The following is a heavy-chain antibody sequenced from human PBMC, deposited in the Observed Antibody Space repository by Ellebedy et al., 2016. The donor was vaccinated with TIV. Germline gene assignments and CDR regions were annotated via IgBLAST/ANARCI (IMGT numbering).Heavy chain of an antibody. D-gene: IGHD2-2*02. J-gene: IGHJ3*01. CDR2: IYYSGTT. CDR1: GGSFSSGTYY. CDR3: ARYCISTTCSTNAFDL. Sequence: MPSETLSLTCTVSGGSFSSGTYYGVWIRQPPGKGLEWIGTIYYSGTTYYNPSLESRVPISVDTPQNRFSVRLTSVTAEDTAVYYCARYCISTTCSTNAFDLWGQGTRVTVSS. V-gene: IGHV4-39*01.